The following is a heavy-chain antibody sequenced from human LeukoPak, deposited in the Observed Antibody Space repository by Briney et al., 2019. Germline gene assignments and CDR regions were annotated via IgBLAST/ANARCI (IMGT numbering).Heavy chain of an antibody. CDR2: IGTAGDT. CDR3: ARDLWFGGAFDI. V-gene: IGHV3-13*01. CDR1: GFTFSSYD. Sequence: GGSLRLSCAASGFTFSSYDMHWVRQATGKGLEWVSAIGTAGDTYYPGSVKGRFTISRENAKNSLYLQMNSLRAEDTAVYYCARDLWFGGAFDIWGQGTMVTVSS. D-gene: IGHD3-10*01. J-gene: IGHJ3*02.